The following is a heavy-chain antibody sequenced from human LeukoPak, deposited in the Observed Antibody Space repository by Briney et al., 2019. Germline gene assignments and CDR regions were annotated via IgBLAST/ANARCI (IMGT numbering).Heavy chain of an antibody. CDR3: ARETYYYGAFDI. CDR2: IRYDGSNK. Sequence: PGGSLRLSCAASGFTFSSYGMHWVRQAPGKGLEWVAFIRYDGSNKYYADSVRGRFTISRDNSKNTLYLQMNSLRAEDTAVYYCARETYYYGAFDIWGQGTMVTVSS. D-gene: IGHD3-10*01. V-gene: IGHV3-30*02. CDR1: GFTFSSYG. J-gene: IGHJ3*02.